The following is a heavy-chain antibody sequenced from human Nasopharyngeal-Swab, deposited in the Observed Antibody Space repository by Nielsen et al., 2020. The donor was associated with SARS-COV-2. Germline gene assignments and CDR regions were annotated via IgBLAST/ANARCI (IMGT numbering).Heavy chain of an antibody. V-gene: IGHV3-48*02. D-gene: IGHD5-12*01. CDR2: ISKSSSTV. CDR1: GFTFSNYN. CDR3: AREGSFVAPDTFDR. J-gene: IGHJ4*02. Sequence: GESLKISCVASGFTFSNYNMHWVRQAPGKGLEWISYISKSSSTVYYADSVKGRITISRDNAKSSLYLQMNRLTNEDTAVYYCAREGSFVAPDTFDRWGQGTLVTVSS.